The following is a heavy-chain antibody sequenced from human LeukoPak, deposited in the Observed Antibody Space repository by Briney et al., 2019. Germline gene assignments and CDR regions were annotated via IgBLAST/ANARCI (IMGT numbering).Heavy chain of an antibody. V-gene: IGHV4-59*08. D-gene: IGHD7-27*01. CDR3: ARRPTGDPKFDY. CDR1: GGSISNYF. J-gene: IGHJ4*02. CDR2: IYSSGST. Sequence: SETLSLNCSVSGGSISNYFWTWIRQPQGKGLEWIGYIYSSGSTYYNPSLKSRVTISVDTSKNRFSLKLSTVTAADTAVYYCARRPTGDPKFDYWGQGTLVTVSS.